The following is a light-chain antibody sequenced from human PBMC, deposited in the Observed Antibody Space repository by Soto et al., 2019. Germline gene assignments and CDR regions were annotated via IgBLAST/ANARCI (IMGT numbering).Light chain of an antibody. CDR2: EGS. V-gene: IGLV2-23*01. J-gene: IGLJ1*01. CDR3: CSYAGSSTYV. CDR1: SSDVGSYNL. Sequence: QSVLTQPASVSVSPGQSITISCTGTSSDVGSYNLVSWYQQHPGKAPKLMIYEGSKRPSGVSNRFSGFKSGNTASLTISGLQAEDEADYYCCSYAGSSTYVFGTGTKVTVL.